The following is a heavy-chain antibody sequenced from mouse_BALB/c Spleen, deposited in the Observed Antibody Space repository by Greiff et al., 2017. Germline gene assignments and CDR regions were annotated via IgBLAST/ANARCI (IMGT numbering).Heavy chain of an antibody. V-gene: IGHV1S81*02. J-gene: IGHJ4*01. Sequence: VQLQQPGAELVKPGASVKLSCKASGYTFTSYWMHWVKQRPGQGLEWIGEINPSNGRTNYNEKFKSKATLTVDKSSSTAYMQLSSLTSEASAVYYCARGDYYGSRDGYYYAMDYWGQGTSVTVSS. D-gene: IGHD1-1*01. CDR3: ARGDYYGSRDGYYYAMDY. CDR2: INPSNGRT. CDR1: GYTFTSYW.